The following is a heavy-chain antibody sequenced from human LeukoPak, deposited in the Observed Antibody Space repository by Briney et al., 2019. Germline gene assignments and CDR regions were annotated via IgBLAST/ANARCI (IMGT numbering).Heavy chain of an antibody. CDR1: GHRLTDLS. J-gene: IGHJ4*02. CDR2: FDREDGET. V-gene: IGHV1-24*01. D-gene: IGHD3-16*01. Sequence: GASVKVSCKVSGHRLTDLSIHWVRQAPGKGLEGMGGFDREDGETMFAQKLQGRITLTEDKPTDTAYMELNGLRSEDTAVYFCGIEAWGRPFDYWGQGTLVTVSS. CDR3: GIEAWGRPFDY.